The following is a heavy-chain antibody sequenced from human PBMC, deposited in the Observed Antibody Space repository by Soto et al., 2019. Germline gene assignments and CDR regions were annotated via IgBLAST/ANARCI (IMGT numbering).Heavy chain of an antibody. Sequence: ASVKVSCKASGCTFTSYGISWVRQAPGQGLEWMGWINAGNGNTKYSQKFQGRVTITRDTSASTAYMELSSLRSEDTAVYYCARDKWELRHMYSDYWGQGTLVTVAS. V-gene: IGHV1-3*01. D-gene: IGHD1-26*01. J-gene: IGHJ4*02. CDR2: INAGNGNT. CDR1: GCTFTSYG. CDR3: ARDKWELRHMYSDY.